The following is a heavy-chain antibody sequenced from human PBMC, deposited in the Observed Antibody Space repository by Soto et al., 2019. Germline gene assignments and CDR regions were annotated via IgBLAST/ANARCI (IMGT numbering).Heavy chain of an antibody. D-gene: IGHD7-27*01. V-gene: IGHV3-48*01. Sequence: PGVSLRLSCATSGFILSDCAMNWVRQAPGKGLEWVSYISSSSSVIDYADSVKGRFTVSRDNARNSLYLQMNSLRAEDTAVYYCARDLSWGSNWYYYMDVWGKGTTVTVSS. J-gene: IGHJ6*03. CDR1: GFILSDCA. CDR3: ARDLSWGSNWYYYMDV. CDR2: ISSSSSVI.